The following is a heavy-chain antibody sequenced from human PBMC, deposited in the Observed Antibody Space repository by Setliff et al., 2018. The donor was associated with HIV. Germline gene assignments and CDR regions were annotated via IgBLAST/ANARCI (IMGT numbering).Heavy chain of an antibody. J-gene: IGHJ4*02. V-gene: IGHV1-46*01. CDR1: GYRFTAGY. Sequence: ASVKVSCKTSGYRFTAGYIHWVRQAPGQGLEWMGRIIPSDESTIFAQKFQGRLTMTRDTSTSTMYMELRSLRTDDTAVYCCAKDGGHWDLDYWGQGTLVTVSS. CDR3: AKDGGHWDLDY. D-gene: IGHD1-26*01. CDR2: IIPSDEST.